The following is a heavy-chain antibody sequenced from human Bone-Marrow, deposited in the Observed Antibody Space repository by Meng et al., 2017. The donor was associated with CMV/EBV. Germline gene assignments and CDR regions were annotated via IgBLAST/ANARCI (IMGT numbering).Heavy chain of an antibody. D-gene: IGHD4-23*01. CDR2: IYYSGST. CDR1: GGSISSSSYY. J-gene: IGHJ5*02. Sequence: SETLSLTCTVSGGSISSSSYYWGWIRQPPGKGLEWIGSIYYSGSTYYNPSLKSRVTISVDTSKNQFSLKLSSVTAADTAVYYCARENSENWFDPWGQGNLVTVSS. V-gene: IGHV4-39*07. CDR3: ARENSENWFDP.